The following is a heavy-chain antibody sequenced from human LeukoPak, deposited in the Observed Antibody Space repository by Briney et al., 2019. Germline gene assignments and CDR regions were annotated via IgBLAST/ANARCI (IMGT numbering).Heavy chain of an antibody. Sequence: PTGGSLRLSCAASAFTFSSYAMSWVRQAPGKGLEWVSDISGSGATTHYADSVKGRFTISRDNSKNTLYLQMNSLRAEDTAVYYCARLYSTSDVWGKGTTVTVSS. J-gene: IGHJ6*04. V-gene: IGHV3-23*01. CDR3: ARLYSTSDV. CDR1: AFTFSSYA. CDR2: ISGSGATT. D-gene: IGHD6-6*01.